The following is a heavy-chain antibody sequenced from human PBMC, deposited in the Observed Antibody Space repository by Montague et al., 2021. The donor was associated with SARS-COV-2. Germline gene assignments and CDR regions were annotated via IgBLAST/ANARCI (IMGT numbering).Heavy chain of an antibody. D-gene: IGHD3-22*01. CDR1: GGSFSGCD. V-gene: IGHV4-34*01. J-gene: IGHJ4*02. CDR3: ARVAGGYYHDSSAYFDY. Sequence: SETLSLTCAVSGGSFSGCDWSWIRQPPGKGLEWIGESNKSGSTNYNPSLKSRVTLSVDTSKKQFSLKLSSLTAADTAVYYCARVAGGYYHDSSAYFDYWGQGSQVTVSS. CDR2: SNKSGST.